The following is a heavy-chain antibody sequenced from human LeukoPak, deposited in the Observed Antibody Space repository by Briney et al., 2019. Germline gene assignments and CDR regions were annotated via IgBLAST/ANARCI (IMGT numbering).Heavy chain of an antibody. CDR2: INHSGST. J-gene: IGHJ3*02. D-gene: IGHD3-10*01. CDR3: ARGAPRIYYDI. CDR1: GGSFSGYY. V-gene: IGHV4-34*01. Sequence: PSETLSLTCAVYGGSFSGYYWSWIRQPPGKGLEWIGEINHSGSTNYNPSLKSRVAISVDTSKNQFSLKLSSVTAADTAVYCCARGAPRIYYDIWGQGTMVTVSS.